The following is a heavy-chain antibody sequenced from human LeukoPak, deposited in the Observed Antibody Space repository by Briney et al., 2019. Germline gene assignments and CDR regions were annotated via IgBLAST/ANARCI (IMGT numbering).Heavy chain of an antibody. CDR2: IYHSGVT. V-gene: IGHV4-30-2*01. CDR3: ARGGYSGYGEFDY. Sequence: PSQTLSLTCAVAGRSISSDSYSWSWIRQPPGKGLEWIGYIYHSGVTYYSPSLNSRATISADRSKNQFSLKLNSVTAAATAVYYCARGGYSGYGEFDYWGQGTLVTVSS. J-gene: IGHJ4*02. D-gene: IGHD5-12*01. CDR1: GRSISSDSYS.